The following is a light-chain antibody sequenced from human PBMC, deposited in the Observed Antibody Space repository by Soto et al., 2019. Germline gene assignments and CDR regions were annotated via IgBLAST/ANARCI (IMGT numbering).Light chain of an antibody. CDR1: HSVSSSY. CDR2: GAS. V-gene: IGKV3-20*01. CDR3: QQYGSSPPIT. Sequence: IVLTQSPGTLSLSPGERATLSCRANHSVSSSYLAWYQQKPGQAPRLLIYGASSRATGIPDRFSGSGSGTDFTLTISRLEPEDFAVYYCQQYGSSPPITFGQGTRLEIK. J-gene: IGKJ5*01.